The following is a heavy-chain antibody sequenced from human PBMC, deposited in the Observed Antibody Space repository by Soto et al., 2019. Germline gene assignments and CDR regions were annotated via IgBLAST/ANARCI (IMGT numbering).Heavy chain of an antibody. J-gene: IGHJ5*02. CDR3: AKDGRNYYDSSGYYGFSLWFDP. V-gene: IGHV3-30*18. Sequence: GGSLRLSCAASGFTFRSYGMHWVRQAPVQGLEWVAVISYDGSNKYYSDSVKGRFTISRDNSKNTLYLQMNSLRAEDTAVYYCAKDGRNYYDSSGYYGFSLWFDPWGQGTLVTVSS. CDR1: GFTFRSYG. D-gene: IGHD3-22*01. CDR2: ISYDGSNK.